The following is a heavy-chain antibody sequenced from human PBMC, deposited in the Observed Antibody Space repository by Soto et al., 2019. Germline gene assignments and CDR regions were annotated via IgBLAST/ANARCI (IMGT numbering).Heavy chain of an antibody. CDR2: IIPIFGTA. D-gene: IGHD3-3*01. CDR3: ARGIFGVVGPHYYYYGMDV. Sequence: GASVKVSCKASGGPFSSYAISWVRQAPGQGLEWMGGIIPIFGTANYAQKFQGRVTITADKSTSTAYMELSSLRSEDTAVYYCARGIFGVVGPHYYYYGMDVWGQGTTVTVSS. J-gene: IGHJ6*02. V-gene: IGHV1-69*06. CDR1: GGPFSSYA.